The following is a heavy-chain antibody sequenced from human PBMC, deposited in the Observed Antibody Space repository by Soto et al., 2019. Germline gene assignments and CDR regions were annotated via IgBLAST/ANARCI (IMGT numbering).Heavy chain of an antibody. CDR3: AKRAAGTSFDY. D-gene: IGHD6-13*01. V-gene: IGHV3-23*01. J-gene: IGHJ4*02. Sequence: GWSLRLSCTASGFTFSSHAMTWVRQAPGKGLEWVSFLSDSGDSIYYADSVKGRFTISRDNSKNTLYLQMNSLRAEDTAVYYCAKRAAGTSFDYWGQGTLVTVSS. CDR1: GFTFSSHA. CDR2: LSDSGDSI.